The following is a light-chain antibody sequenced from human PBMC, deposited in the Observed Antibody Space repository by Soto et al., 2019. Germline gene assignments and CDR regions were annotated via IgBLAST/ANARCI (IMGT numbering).Light chain of an antibody. CDR1: QTIRSNY. J-gene: IGKJ1*01. CDR2: AAS. Sequence: ETVLTQSPGTLSLSPGERATLSCRASQTIRSNYLAWYRQTPGQAPRLLIYAASNRATGISDRFSGSGSGTDFTLIISRLEPEDFALYYCQQYGSSPWTFGQGTKVEIK. V-gene: IGKV3-20*01. CDR3: QQYGSSPWT.